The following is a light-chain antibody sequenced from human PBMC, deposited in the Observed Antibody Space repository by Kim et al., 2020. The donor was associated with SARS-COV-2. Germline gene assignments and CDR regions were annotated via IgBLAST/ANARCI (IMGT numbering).Light chain of an antibody. V-gene: IGKV3-15*01. CDR2: GVS. Sequence: EIVLTQSPATLSVSPGERAILSCRASQNVRDNLAWYQQKSGQAPRLLMHGVSIRATGIPARFSGSGSETEFTLTISSLQSEDSAVYYCQQYQIWPPLTFGGEAKVEIK. J-gene: IGKJ4*01. CDR1: QNVRDN. CDR3: QQYQIWPPLT.